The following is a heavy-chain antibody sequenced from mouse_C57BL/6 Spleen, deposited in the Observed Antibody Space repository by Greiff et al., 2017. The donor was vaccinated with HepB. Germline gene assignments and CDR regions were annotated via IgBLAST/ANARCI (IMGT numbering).Heavy chain of an antibody. V-gene: IGHV1-42*01. CDR2: INPSTGGT. J-gene: IGHJ2*01. CDR1: GYSFTGYY. D-gene: IGHD1-1*01. CDR3: ARSRITTVVAGFDY. Sequence: EVQLKESGPELVKPGASVKISCKASGYSFTGYYMNWVKQSPEKSLEWIGEINPSTGGTTYNQKFKAKATLTVDKSSSTAYMKLKSLTSEDSAVYYCARSRITTVVAGFDYWGQGTTLTVSS.